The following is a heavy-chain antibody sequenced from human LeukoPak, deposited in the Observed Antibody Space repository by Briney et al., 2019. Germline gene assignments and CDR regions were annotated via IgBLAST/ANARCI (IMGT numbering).Heavy chain of an antibody. Sequence: SETLSLTCAVSGGSISSGGYSWSWIRQPPGKGLEWIGYIYHSGSTYYNPSLKSRVTILVDRSKNQFSLKLSSVTAADTAVYYCASHQLLQYFQHWGQGTLVTVSS. CDR3: ASHQLLQYFQH. CDR2: IYHSGST. CDR1: GGSISSGGYS. J-gene: IGHJ1*01. V-gene: IGHV4-30-2*01. D-gene: IGHD2-2*01.